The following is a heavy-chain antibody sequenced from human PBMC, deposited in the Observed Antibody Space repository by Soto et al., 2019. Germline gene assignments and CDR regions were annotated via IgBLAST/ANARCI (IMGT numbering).Heavy chain of an antibody. CDR1: GGSISSYY. J-gene: IGHJ5*02. CDR2: IYYGGST. Sequence: SETLSLTCTVSGGSISSYYWSWIRQPPGKGLEWIGYIYYGGSTNYNPSLKSRVTISVDTSKNQFSLKLSSVTAADTAVYYCARDRANYWFDPWGQGTMVTVYS. D-gene: IGHD2-8*01. CDR3: ARDRANYWFDP. V-gene: IGHV4-59*01.